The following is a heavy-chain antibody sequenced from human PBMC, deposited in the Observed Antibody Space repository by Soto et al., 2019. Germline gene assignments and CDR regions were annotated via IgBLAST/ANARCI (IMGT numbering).Heavy chain of an antibody. CDR1: GYTFTRYG. Sequence: QGQLVQSEAEVKKPGASVKVSCKASGYTFTRYGISWVRQAPGQGLEWMGWISGYNGDTTYAQTFQGRVTMTIDTSTSTAYMELRSLTSDATAVYYCAKNEQPPYYYYGLDVLGQGTKVTVSS. CDR3: AKNEQPPYYYYGLDV. V-gene: IGHV1-18*01. J-gene: IGHJ6*02. CDR2: ISGYNGDT.